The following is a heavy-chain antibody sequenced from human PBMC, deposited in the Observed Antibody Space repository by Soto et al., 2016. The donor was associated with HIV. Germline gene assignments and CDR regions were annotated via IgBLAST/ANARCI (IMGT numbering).Heavy chain of an antibody. D-gene: IGHD6-13*01. Sequence: QVQLQESGPGLLKPSETLSLTCDVSGYSISSGYYWGWIRQPPGKGLEWIGSIYHSGSTYYNPSLKSRVTISVDTSKNQFSLKLSSVTAADTAVYYCARDRGXSRQLATTWGQGTLVHRLL. CDR3: ARDRGXSRQLATT. CDR1: GYSISSGYY. V-gene: IGHV4-38-2*02. CDR2: IYHSGST. J-gene: IGHJ4*02.